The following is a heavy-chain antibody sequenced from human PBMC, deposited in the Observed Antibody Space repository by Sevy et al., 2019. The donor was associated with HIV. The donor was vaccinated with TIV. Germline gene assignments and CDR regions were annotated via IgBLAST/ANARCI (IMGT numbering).Heavy chain of an antibody. D-gene: IGHD1-7*01. CDR1: GFTFSDYC. J-gene: IGHJ4*02. V-gene: IGHV3-11*06. CDR3: ARDRRNYGGQYFDY. Sequence: GGSLRLSCAASGFTFSDYCMSWIRQAPGKGLEWVSYMSSGTSYTNYADSVKGRFTISRDNAKNSLYLQMNSLRAEDTAVYYCARDRRNYGGQYFDYWGQGTLVTVSS. CDR2: MSSGTSYT.